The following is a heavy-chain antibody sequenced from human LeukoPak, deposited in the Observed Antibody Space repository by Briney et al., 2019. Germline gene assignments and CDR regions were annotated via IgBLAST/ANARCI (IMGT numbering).Heavy chain of an antibody. V-gene: IGHV1-2*02. CDR3: AREITGTTDFDY. D-gene: IGHD1-7*01. Sequence: ASVKVSCKASGYTFTGYYMHWVRQAPGQGLEWMGWINPNSGGTNYAQKFQGRVTMTRDTSISTAYMDLSRLRSDDTAVYYCAREITGTTDFDYWGQGTLVTVSS. J-gene: IGHJ4*02. CDR2: INPNSGGT. CDR1: GYTFTGYY.